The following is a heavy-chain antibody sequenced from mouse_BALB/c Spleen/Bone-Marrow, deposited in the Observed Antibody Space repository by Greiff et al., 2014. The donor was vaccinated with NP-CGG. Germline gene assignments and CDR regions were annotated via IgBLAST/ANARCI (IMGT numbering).Heavy chain of an antibody. J-gene: IGHJ3*01. CDR2: IDTSDSYT. Sequence: VKLVESGAELVMPGASVKMSCKASGYTFTDYWMHWVKQRPGQGLEWIGAIDTSDSYTSYNQKFKGKATLTVDESSSTAYMQLSSLTSEDSAVYYCARGDWDDAYWGQGTLVTVSA. CDR3: ARGDWDDAY. V-gene: IGHV1-69*01. CDR1: GYTFTDYW. D-gene: IGHD4-1*01.